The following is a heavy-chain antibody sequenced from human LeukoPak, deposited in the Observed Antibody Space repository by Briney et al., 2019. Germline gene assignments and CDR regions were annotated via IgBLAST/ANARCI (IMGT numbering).Heavy chain of an antibody. V-gene: IGHV4-4*08. D-gene: IGHD3-22*01. CDR1: GGSINRNY. CDR2: ISTREGA. CDR3: ARDEDNSGRYYYYMDV. Sequence: SETLSLTCIVSGGSINRNYWSWIRQAPEKGLEWVGYISTREGAEYNPSLETRVSISVDTSKNQFSLKLNSMTAADTAVYYCARDEDNSGRYYYYMDVWGKGTTVTVSS. J-gene: IGHJ6*03.